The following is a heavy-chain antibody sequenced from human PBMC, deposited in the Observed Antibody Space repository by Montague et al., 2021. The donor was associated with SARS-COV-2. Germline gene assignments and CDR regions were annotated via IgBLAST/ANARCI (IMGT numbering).Heavy chain of an antibody. J-gene: IGHJ4*02. CDR2: IYWDDGK. Sequence: PALVKPTQTVTLTCTFSGFSLRTSGVGVGWIRQPPGKALEWLSLIYWDDGKRYSPSLRTRLTTTKDTSQNQVVLTLTNMDPMDTANYFCVHGGQYVSRIRRVKSAKRKFYFGFWGQGILVTVSS. CDR3: VHGGQYVSRIRRVKSAKRKFYFGF. CDR1: GFSLRTSGVG. D-gene: IGHD3-10*01. V-gene: IGHV2-5*02.